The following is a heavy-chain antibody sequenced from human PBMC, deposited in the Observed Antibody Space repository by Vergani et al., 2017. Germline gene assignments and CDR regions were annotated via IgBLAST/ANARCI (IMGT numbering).Heavy chain of an antibody. Sequence: QVQLVQSGAEVKKPGSSVKVSCKASGGTFSSYAISWVRQAPGQGLEWMGRLIPIFGTANYAQKSKGRVTITADKSKVTAYMELSSLRSEDTAVYYCARDLTWYCSSTSCHMGAFDIWGQGTMVTVSS. CDR1: GGTFSSYA. D-gene: IGHD2-2*01. J-gene: IGHJ3*02. V-gene: IGHV1-69*14. CDR2: LIPIFGTA. CDR3: ARDLTWYCSSTSCHMGAFDI.